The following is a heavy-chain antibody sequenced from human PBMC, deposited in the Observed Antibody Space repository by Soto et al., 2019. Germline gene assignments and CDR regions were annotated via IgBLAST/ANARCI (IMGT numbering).Heavy chain of an antibody. D-gene: IGHD2-21*02. CDR2: IIPIFGTA. V-gene: IGHV1-69*12. CDR3: AGHCCGDCYSLISYYYYAMDV. J-gene: IGHJ6*02. Sequence: QVQLVQSGAEVKKPGSSVKVSCKASGGTFSSYAISWVRQAPGQGLEWMGGIIPIFGTANYEQKFQGRVTITADESTSTAYMELSILRSEDTAVYSCAGHCCGDCYSLISYYYYAMDVWGQGTTVTVSS. CDR1: GGTFSSYA.